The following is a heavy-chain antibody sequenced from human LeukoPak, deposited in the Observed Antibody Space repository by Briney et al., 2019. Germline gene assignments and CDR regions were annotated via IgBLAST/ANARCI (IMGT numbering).Heavy chain of an antibody. V-gene: IGHV1-46*03. CDR2: INPSGGST. J-gene: IGHJ4*02. CDR3: ARGQAAAGH. Sequence: ASVKVSCKASGGTFSSYAISWVRQAPGQGLEWMGIINPSGGSTSYAQKFQGRVTMTRDTSTSTVYMELSSLRSEDTAVYYCARGQAAAGHWGQGTLVTVSS. CDR1: GGTFSSYA. D-gene: IGHD6-13*01.